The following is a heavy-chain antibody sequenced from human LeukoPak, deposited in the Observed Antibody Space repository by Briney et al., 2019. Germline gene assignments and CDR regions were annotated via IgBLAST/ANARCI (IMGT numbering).Heavy chain of an antibody. CDR2: IYYSGST. CDR3: ARQGGYSGYNVFDY. V-gene: IGHV4-30-4*01. Sequence: SSETLSLTCTVSGGSISSGDYYWRWIRQPPGKGLEWIGYIYYSGSTYYNPSLKSRVTISVDTSKNQFSLKLSSVTAADTAVYYCARQGGYSGYNVFDYWGQGTLVTVSS. CDR1: GGSISSGDYY. D-gene: IGHD5-12*01. J-gene: IGHJ4*02.